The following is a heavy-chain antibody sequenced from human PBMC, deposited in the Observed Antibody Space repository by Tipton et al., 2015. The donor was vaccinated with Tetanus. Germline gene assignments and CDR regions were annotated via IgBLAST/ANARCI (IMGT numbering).Heavy chain of an antibody. CDR2: IWFDGSQE. CDR1: GFTFSSNA. D-gene: IGHD3-3*01. Sequence: SLRLSCAASGFTFSSNAMHWVRQAPGKGLEWVAVIWFDGSQEKYADSVKGRFTISRDNSNSMLYLHMNSLRAGDTATYYCARDSSQGLIDFWSGFHDQIDYWGHGTLVTVSS. J-gene: IGHJ4*01. V-gene: IGHV3-33*01. CDR3: ARDSSQGLIDFWSGFHDQIDY.